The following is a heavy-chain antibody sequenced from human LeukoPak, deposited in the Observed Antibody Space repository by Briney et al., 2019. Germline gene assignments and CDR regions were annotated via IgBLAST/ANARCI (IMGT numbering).Heavy chain of an antibody. Sequence: SGTLSLTCTVSGGSISSYYWSWIRQPPGKGLEWIGYIYYSGSTNYNPSLKSRVTISVDTSKNQFSLKLSSVTAADTAVYYCARLDGEFGGQGTLVTVS. V-gene: IGHV4-59*08. CDR3: ARLDGEF. D-gene: IGHD2-21*01. CDR1: GGSISSYY. CDR2: IYYSGST. J-gene: IGHJ4*02.